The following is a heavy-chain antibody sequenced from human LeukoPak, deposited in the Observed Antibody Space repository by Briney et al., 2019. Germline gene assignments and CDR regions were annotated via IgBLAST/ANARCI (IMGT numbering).Heavy chain of an antibody. J-gene: IGHJ4*02. CDR3: ANAGYCSSTSCYRSDY. Sequence: GGSLRLSCAASGFTFSDYYMSWIRQAPGKGLEWVSYISSSGSTIYYADSVKGRFTISRDNAKNSLYLQMNSLRAEDTAVYYCANAGYCSSTSCYRSDYWGQGTLVTVSS. D-gene: IGHD2-2*01. V-gene: IGHV3-11*01. CDR2: ISSSGSTI. CDR1: GFTFSDYY.